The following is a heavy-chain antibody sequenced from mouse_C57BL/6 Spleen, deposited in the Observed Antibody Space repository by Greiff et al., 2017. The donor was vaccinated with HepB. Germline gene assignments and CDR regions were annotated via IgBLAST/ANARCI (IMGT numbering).Heavy chain of an antibody. CDR2: IDPSDSEN. V-gene: IGHV1-52*01. CDR1: GYTFTSYW. Sequence: VQLQQPGAELVRPGSSVKLSCKASGYTFTSYWMHWVKQRPIQGLEWIGNIDPSDSENHYNQKFKDKATLTVDKSSSTAYMQLSSLTSEDSAVYYCARGDTTPLYWYFDVWGTGTTVTVSS. D-gene: IGHD1-1*01. CDR3: ARGDTTPLYWYFDV. J-gene: IGHJ1*03.